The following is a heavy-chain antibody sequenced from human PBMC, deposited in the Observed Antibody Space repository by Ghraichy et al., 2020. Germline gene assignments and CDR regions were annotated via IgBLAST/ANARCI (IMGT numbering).Heavy chain of an antibody. CDR3: ARMIVVVGYDY. CDR2: INHSGST. Sequence: SETLSLTCAVYGGSFSGYYWSWIRQPPGKGLEWIGEINHSGSTNYNPSLKSRVTISVDTSKNQFSLKLSSVTAADTAVYYCARMIVVVGYDYWGQGTLVTVSS. J-gene: IGHJ4*02. V-gene: IGHV4-34*01. CDR1: GGSFSGYY. D-gene: IGHD3-22*01.